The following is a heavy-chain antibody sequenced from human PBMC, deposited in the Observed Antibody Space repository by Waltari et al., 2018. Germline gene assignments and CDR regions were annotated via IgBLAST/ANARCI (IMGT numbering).Heavy chain of an antibody. V-gene: IGHV4-38-2*01. D-gene: IGHD4-17*01. Sequence: QVQLQESGPGLVKPSETLSLTCAVSGYSISSGYYWGWIRQPPGKGLEWIGSIYHSGSTYYNPSLKRRVTISVDTSKNQFSLKLSSVTAADTAVYYCARVPTVTTGLHFDYWGQGTLVTVSS. J-gene: IGHJ4*02. CDR1: GYSISSGYY. CDR3: ARVPTVTTGLHFDY. CDR2: IYHSGST.